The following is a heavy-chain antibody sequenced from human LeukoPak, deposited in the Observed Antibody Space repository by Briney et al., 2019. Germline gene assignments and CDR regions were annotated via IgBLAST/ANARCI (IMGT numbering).Heavy chain of an antibody. Sequence: SETLSLTCTVSGGSISSYYWSWIRQLPGKGLERIGYIYYSGSTNYNPSLKSRVTISVDTSKNQFSLKLSSVTAADTAVYYCAREYRRSGSRHFDYWGQGTLVTVSS. CDR2: IYYSGST. CDR1: GGSISSYY. D-gene: IGHD6-19*01. J-gene: IGHJ4*02. V-gene: IGHV4-59*01. CDR3: AREYRRSGSRHFDY.